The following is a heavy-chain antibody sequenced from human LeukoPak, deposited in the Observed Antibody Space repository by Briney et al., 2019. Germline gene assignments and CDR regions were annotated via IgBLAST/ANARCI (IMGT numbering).Heavy chain of an antibody. J-gene: IGHJ6*03. CDR2: MNPNSGNT. Sequence: ASVKVSCKASGYTFTSYDINWVRQATGQGLEWMGWMNPNSGNTGYAQKLQGRVTMTTDTSTSTAYMELRSLRSDDTAVYYCARADYGGNPYYYYYYMDVWGKGTTVTVSS. CDR3: ARADYGGNPYYYYYYMDV. V-gene: IGHV1-8*01. D-gene: IGHD4-23*01. CDR1: GYTFTSYD.